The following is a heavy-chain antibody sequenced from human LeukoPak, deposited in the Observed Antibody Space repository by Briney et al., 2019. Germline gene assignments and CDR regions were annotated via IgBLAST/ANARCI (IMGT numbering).Heavy chain of an antibody. D-gene: IGHD2-15*01. Sequence: SETLSLTCTVSGGSISSYYWSWVRQPPGKGLEWIGYIYTSGSTNYNPSLKSRVTISVDTSKNQFSLKLSSVTVADTAVYYCARFVVVVAARYDWFDPWGQGTLVTVSS. CDR2: IYTSGST. CDR3: ARFVVVVAARYDWFDP. J-gene: IGHJ5*02. V-gene: IGHV4-4*09. CDR1: GGSISSYY.